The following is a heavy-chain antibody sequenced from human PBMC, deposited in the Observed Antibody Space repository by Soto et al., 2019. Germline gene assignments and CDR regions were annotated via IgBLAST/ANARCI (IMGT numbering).Heavy chain of an antibody. J-gene: IGHJ3*02. CDR2: IAYDGSNK. CDR3: AKDGKSGSYLGAFDI. Sequence: QVQLVESGGGVVQPGRSLRLSCAASGFTFSSYGMHWVRQAPGKGLEWVAVIAYDGSNKYYADTLKGRFTISRDNSKNTLYLQMNSLRAEDTAVYYCAKDGKSGSYLGAFDIWGQGTLVTVSS. CDR1: GFTFSSYG. V-gene: IGHV3-30*18. D-gene: IGHD1-26*01.